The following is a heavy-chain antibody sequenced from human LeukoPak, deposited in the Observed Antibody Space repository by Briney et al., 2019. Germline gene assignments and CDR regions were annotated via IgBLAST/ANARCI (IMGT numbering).Heavy chain of an antibody. CDR2: IKEDGSEK. D-gene: IGHD3-10*01. J-gene: IGHJ3*02. CDR3: ARISLGSGELLDAFDI. V-gene: IGHV3-7*01. CDR1: GFTFSRHW. Sequence: PGGSLRLSCAASGFTFSRHWMGWIRQAPGKGLEWVANIKEDGSEKYYVDDVKGRFTISRDNAKNSLFLQMNSLRGEDTAVYYCARISLGSGELLDAFDIWGQGTVVTVSS.